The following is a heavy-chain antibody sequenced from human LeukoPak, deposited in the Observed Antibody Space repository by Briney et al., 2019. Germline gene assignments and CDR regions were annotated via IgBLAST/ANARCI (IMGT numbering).Heavy chain of an antibody. D-gene: IGHD4-17*01. CDR2: VNSDGGFT. CDR3: SRDSIEDDYGDYVGDY. V-gene: IGHV3-74*01. CDR1: GFTFSSYA. J-gene: IGHJ4*02. Sequence: PGGSLRLSCAASGFTFSSYAMHWVRQAPGKGLEWVSRVNSDGGFTNYADSVKGRFTISRDNAKNTLFLQMNSLRAEDTAVYFCSRDSIEDDYGDYVGDYWGQGTLVTVSS.